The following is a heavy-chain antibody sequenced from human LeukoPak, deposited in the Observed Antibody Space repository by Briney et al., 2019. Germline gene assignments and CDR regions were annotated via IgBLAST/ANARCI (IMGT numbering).Heavy chain of an antibody. Sequence: GGSLRLSCAASGFTFSSYAMSWVRQAPGKGLEWISNSRGSAIGLGSGEYYADSVKGRFTISRDNAKNSLYLQMNSLSAEDTAFYYCARDLNWGFDYWGQGALVTVSS. CDR2: SRGSAIGLGSGE. CDR1: GFTFSSYA. CDR3: ARDLNWGFDY. D-gene: IGHD7-27*01. J-gene: IGHJ4*02. V-gene: IGHV3-48*04.